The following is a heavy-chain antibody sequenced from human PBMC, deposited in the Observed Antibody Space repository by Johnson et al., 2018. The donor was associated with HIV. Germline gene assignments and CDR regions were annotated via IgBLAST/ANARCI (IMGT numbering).Heavy chain of an antibody. Sequence: EVQLVESGGGVVQPGRSLRLSCAASGFTFNRYGMHWVRQAPGKGLEYVSAISSNGGSTYYANSVKGRFTISRDNSKNTLYLQMGSLRAEDMAVYYCAREATGTTNAFYMWGQGTMVTVSS. V-gene: IGHV3-64*01. CDR2: ISSNGGST. CDR3: AREATGTTNAFYM. J-gene: IGHJ3*02. CDR1: GFTFNRYG. D-gene: IGHD1-7*01.